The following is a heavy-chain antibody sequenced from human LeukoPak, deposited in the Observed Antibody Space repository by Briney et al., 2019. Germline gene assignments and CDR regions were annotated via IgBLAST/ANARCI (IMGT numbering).Heavy chain of an antibody. D-gene: IGHD3-22*01. J-gene: IGHJ4*02. CDR3: AKTYYYDSFDF. V-gene: IGHV4-39*01. CDR2: IYYSGST. CDR1: GGSISNSGYY. Sequence: PSETLSLTCTVSGGSISNSGYYWGWIRQPPGKGLEWIGNIYYSGSTYYNPSLKSRVTISVDTSKNQFSLKLTSVTAADTAVYYCAKTYYYDSFDFWGQGTLVTVSS.